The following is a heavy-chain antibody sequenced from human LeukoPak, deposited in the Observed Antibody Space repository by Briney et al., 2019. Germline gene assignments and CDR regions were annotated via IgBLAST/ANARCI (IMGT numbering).Heavy chain of an antibody. D-gene: IGHD1-26*01. CDR1: GGSISSTSYY. J-gene: IGHJ5*02. Sequence: PSETLSLTCTVSGGSISSTSYYSGWIRQPPGKGLEWIGSINYSGITYYNPSLKSRVTLSIDTSKNHFSLNLNSVTAADTAVFYCARDDGGSTGRFDPWGQGTLVTVSS. V-gene: IGHV4-39*07. CDR3: ARDDGGSTGRFDP. CDR2: INYSGIT.